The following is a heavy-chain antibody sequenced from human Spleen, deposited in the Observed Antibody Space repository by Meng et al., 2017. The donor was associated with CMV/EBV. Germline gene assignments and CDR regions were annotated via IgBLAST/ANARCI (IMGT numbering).Heavy chain of an antibody. D-gene: IGHD2-2*01. Sequence: SVYTFPSYGNSWVRQAPGQGLQWMGWIRAYSGNTNYAQKLQGRVTMTTDTSTSTAYMELRSLRSDDTAVYYCARPVVPAADEYYFDYWGQGTLVTVSS. V-gene: IGHV1-18*01. J-gene: IGHJ4*02. CDR2: IRAYSGNT. CDR1: VYTFPSYG. CDR3: ARPVVPAADEYYFDY.